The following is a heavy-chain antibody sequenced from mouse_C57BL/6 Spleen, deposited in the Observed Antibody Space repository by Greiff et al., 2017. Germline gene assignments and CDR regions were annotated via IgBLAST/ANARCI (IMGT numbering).Heavy chain of an antibody. V-gene: IGHV1-76*01. J-gene: IGHJ3*01. CDR3: ARSYGAY. CDR1: GYTFTDYY. CDR2: IYPGSGNT. D-gene: IGHD1-1*02. Sequence: VQLQQSGAELVRPGASVKLSCKASGYTFTDYYINWVKQRPGQGLEWIARIYPGSGNTYYNEKFKGKATLTAEKSSSTAYMQLSSLTSEDSAVYFCARSYGAYWGQGTLVTVSA.